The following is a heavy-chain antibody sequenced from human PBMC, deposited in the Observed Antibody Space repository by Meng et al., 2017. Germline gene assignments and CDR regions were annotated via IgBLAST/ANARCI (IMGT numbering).Heavy chain of an antibody. D-gene: IGHD5-18*01. CDR2: IYYSGST. Sequence: GSLRLSCTVSGGSISSSSYYWGWIREPPGKGLEWIGSIYYSGSTYYNPSLKSRVTISVDTSKNQCSLKLSSVTAADTAVYYCAGDATAMVHYFDYWGQGTLVTVSS. CDR3: AGDATAMVHYFDY. V-gene: IGHV4-39*07. CDR1: GGSISSSSYY. J-gene: IGHJ4*02.